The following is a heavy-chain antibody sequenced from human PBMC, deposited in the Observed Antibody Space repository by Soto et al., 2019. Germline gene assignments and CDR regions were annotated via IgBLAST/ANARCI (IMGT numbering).Heavy chain of an antibody. Sequence: VQLLESGGGLVQPGGSLRLSCAASGFTFSSYAMSWVRQAPGKGLEWVSAISGSGGSTYYADSVKGRFTISRDNSKNTLYLQMNSLRAEDTAVYYCAKFADRRLGAPNYYYYYYGMDVWGQGTTVTVSS. CDR2: ISGSGGST. V-gene: IGHV3-23*01. CDR1: GFTFSSYA. CDR3: AKFADRRLGAPNYYYYYYGMDV. J-gene: IGHJ6*02. D-gene: IGHD1-26*01.